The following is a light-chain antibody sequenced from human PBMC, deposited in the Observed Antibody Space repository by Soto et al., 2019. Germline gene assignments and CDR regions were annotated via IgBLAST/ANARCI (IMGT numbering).Light chain of an antibody. CDR1: QSVTSN. CDR2: GAS. J-gene: IGKJ4*01. Sequence: EIVLTQSPGTLSLSPWERATLSCRASQSVTSNYIAWYQQKPGQAPRLLIYGASSRATGIPDRFSGSGSGTEFTLTISSLQSEDFAVYYCQQYNNWSLTFGGGTKVDIK. V-gene: IGKV3D-15*01. CDR3: QQYNNWSLT.